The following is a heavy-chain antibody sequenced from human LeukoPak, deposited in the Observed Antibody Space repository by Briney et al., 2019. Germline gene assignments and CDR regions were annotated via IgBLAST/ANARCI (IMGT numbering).Heavy chain of an antibody. CDR1: GFTFSSYF. J-gene: IGHJ4*02. D-gene: IGHD3-16*01. CDR2: ISYDGSIQ. V-gene: IGHV3-30-3*01. Sequence: HPGGSLRLSCAASGFTFSSYFVHWVRQAPGKGLDWVTTISYDGSIQYYSDSVKGRFTISRDNCKNTLYLQMNSLKPEDTAMYYCARERGEGRTRNFDYWGQGTLVTVSS. CDR3: ARERGEGRTRNFDY.